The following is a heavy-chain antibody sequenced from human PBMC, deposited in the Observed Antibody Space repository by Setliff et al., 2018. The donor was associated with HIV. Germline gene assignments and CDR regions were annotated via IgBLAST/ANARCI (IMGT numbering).Heavy chain of an antibody. J-gene: IGHJ3*02. CDR3: ARDFRIIVPDVFDI. CDR2: VSGRADST. CDR1: GFSFSKYA. D-gene: IGHD2-15*01. V-gene: IGHV3-23*01. Sequence: AGGSLRLSCVTSGFSFSKYAMSWVRQAPGKGLEWVSSVSGRADSTYYAASVRGRFTTARDNSNNLLYLEMNSLRDEDTAVYYCARDFRIIVPDVFDIWGRGTMVTVSS.